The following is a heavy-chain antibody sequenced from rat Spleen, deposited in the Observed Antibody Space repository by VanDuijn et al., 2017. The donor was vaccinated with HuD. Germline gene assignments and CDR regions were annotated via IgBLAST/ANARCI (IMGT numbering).Heavy chain of an antibody. CDR3: ARQGYTTDYYYAYVMDA. Sequence: EVQLVETGGGLVQPGKSLKLSCVASGFTFSSYWMYWVRRAPGMGLEWVASISYDGDSTYYRDSVKGRFTISRDNAKRSLYLQMYSRRSEDTATYYCARQGYTTDYYYAYVMDAWGQGASVTVSS. V-gene: IGHV5-58*01. CDR1: GFTFSSYW. J-gene: IGHJ4*01. CDR2: ISYDGDST. D-gene: IGHD1-6*01.